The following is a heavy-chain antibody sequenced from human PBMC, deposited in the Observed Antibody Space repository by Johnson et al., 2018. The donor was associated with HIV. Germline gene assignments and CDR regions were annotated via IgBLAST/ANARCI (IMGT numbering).Heavy chain of an antibody. CDR2: ISYDGNNK. CDR3: AKGFSGWPHDAFDI. Sequence: QMLLVESGGGLVQPGGSLRLSCAASEFIFSSYSMHWVRQAPGKGLEWVAVISYDGNNKYYSDSVKGRFTISRDNSKNTMYLQMNSLRADDTAMYYCAKGFSGWPHDAFDIWGQGTMVTVSS. J-gene: IGHJ3*02. V-gene: IGHV3-30*04. CDR1: EFIFSSYS. D-gene: IGHD6-19*01.